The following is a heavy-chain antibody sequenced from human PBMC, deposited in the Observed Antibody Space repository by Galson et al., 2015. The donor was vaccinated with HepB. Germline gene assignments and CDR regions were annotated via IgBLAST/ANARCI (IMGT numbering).Heavy chain of an antibody. CDR1: GFTFSDYY. CDR3: ARGGLGVVVVQGAFDI. J-gene: IGHJ3*02. CDR2: ISSSGSTI. D-gene: IGHD2-15*01. V-gene: IGHV3-11*01. Sequence: SLRLSCAASGFTFSDYYMSWIRQAPGKGLEWVSYISSSGSTIYYADSVKGRFTIFRGNAKNSLYLQMNSLRAEDTAVYYCARGGLGVVVVQGAFDIWGQGTMVTVSS.